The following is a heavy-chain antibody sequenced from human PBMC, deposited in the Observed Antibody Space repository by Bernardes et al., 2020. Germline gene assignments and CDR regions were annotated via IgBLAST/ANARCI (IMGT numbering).Heavy chain of an antibody. CDR1: GGSISSYY. J-gene: IGHJ6*02. Sequence: SATLSLTCTVSGGSISSYYWSWIRQPPGKGLEWIGYIYYSGSTNYNPSLKSRVTISVDTSKNQFSLKLSSVTAADTAVYYCARDRGRYFDRSPFYYYGMDVWGQGTTVTVSS. CDR2: IYYSGST. CDR3: ARDRGRYFDRSPFYYYGMDV. D-gene: IGHD3-9*01. V-gene: IGHV4-59*01.